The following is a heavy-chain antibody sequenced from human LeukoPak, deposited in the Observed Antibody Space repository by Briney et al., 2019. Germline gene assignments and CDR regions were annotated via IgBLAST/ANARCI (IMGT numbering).Heavy chain of an antibody. D-gene: IGHD3-10*01. CDR2: IYGGAGA. Sequence: PGGSLRLSCAASGFTVGSNHMAWVRQAPGKGLEWVSIIYGGAGAYYVGSVKGRFTISRDNSKNSLYLQMNSLRSEDTAVYFCARGGLGSYYSLDYWGQGTLVTVSS. CDR3: ARGGLGSYYSLDY. J-gene: IGHJ4*02. CDR1: GFTVGSNH. V-gene: IGHV3-53*05.